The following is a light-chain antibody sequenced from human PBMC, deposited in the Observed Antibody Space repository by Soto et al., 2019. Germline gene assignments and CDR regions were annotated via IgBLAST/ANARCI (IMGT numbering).Light chain of an antibody. CDR2: DAS. V-gene: IGKV3-11*01. Sequence: EIVLKQSPATLSLSPGERATISCRASKSVSSYLDWYQQKPGQAPRLLIYDASNKSTGIPARFSGSGSGADFTLTISSLEPEDFAVYYCQQRSNWPPLTFGGGTKVEIK. CDR1: KSVSSY. CDR3: QQRSNWPPLT. J-gene: IGKJ4*01.